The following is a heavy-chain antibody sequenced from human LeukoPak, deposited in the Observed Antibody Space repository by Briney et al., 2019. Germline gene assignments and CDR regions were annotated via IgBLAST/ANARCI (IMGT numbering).Heavy chain of an antibody. J-gene: IGHJ4*02. CDR1: GFTFSSYA. CDR3: ANLDEDGYNLGPIY. Sequence: GGSLRLSCAASGFTFSSYAMSWVRQAPGKGLEWVSAISGSGGSTYYADSVKGRFTISRDNSKNTLYLQMNSLRAEGTAVYYGANLDEDGYNLGPIYWGQGTLVTVSS. V-gene: IGHV3-23*01. CDR2: ISGSGGST. D-gene: IGHD5-24*01.